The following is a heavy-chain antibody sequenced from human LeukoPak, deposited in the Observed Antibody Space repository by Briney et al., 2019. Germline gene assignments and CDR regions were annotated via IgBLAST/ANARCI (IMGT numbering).Heavy chain of an antibody. CDR2: IYTSGST. D-gene: IGHD4-11*01. Sequence: SETLSLTCTVSGGSISSGSYYWSWIRQPAGKGLEWIGRIYTSGSTNYNPSLKSRVTISVGTSKNQFSLKLSSVTAADTAVYYCARDNYVTFDYWGQGTLVTVSS. J-gene: IGHJ4*02. CDR1: GGSISSGSYY. CDR3: ARDNYVTFDY. V-gene: IGHV4-61*02.